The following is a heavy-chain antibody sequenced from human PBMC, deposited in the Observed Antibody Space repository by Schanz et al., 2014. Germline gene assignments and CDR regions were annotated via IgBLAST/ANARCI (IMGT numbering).Heavy chain of an antibody. D-gene: IGHD2-15*01. V-gene: IGHV3-23*01. CDR3: ARLDPYCRSGTCSRAFDF. Sequence: EVQLLESGGGLVEPGGSLRLSCATSGFSFSSYAINWVRQAPGKGLEWVSSISGDHRNTFYADSVKGRFTISRDSSKNTLFLQMNSLRTEDTAVYYCARLDPYCRSGTCSRAFDFWGQGTLVTVSS. CDR1: GFSFSSYA. J-gene: IGHJ4*02. CDR2: ISGDHRNT.